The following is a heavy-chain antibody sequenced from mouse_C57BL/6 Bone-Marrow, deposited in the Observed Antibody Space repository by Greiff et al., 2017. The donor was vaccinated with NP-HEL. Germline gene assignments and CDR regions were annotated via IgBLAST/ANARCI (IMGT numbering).Heavy chain of an antibody. V-gene: IGHV1-80*01. CDR1: GYAFSSYW. D-gene: IGHD1-1*01. CDR3: ERGDYGSSRFGYAMDY. Sequence: QVQLQQSGAELVKPGASVKISCKASGYAFSSYWMNWVKERPGKGLEWIGQIYTGDGDTKYNGKFKGKATLTADKSSSKAYMQVSSLTSEDAAVYFCERGDYGSSRFGYAMDYWGQGTSVTVSS. CDR2: IYTGDGDT. J-gene: IGHJ4*01.